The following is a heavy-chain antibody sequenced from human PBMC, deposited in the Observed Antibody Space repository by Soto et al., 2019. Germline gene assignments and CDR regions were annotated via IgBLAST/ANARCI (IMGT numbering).Heavy chain of an antibody. V-gene: IGHV1-69*13. D-gene: IGHD2-15*01. CDR1: GGTFSSYA. CDR3: AREDLYCSGGSCYHFDY. CDR2: IIPIFGTA. Sequence: GASVKVSCKASGGTFSSYAISWVRQAPGQGLEWMGGIIPIFGTANYAQKFQGRVTITADESTSTAYMELSSLRSEDTAVYYCAREDLYCSGGSCYHFDYWGQGTLVTVSS. J-gene: IGHJ4*02.